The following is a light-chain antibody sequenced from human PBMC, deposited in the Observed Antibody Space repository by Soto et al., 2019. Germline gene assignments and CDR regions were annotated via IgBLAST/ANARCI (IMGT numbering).Light chain of an antibody. CDR3: QQYGTSPT. V-gene: IGKV3-20*01. J-gene: IGKJ1*01. CDR2: GAS. CDR1: QSVSSSY. Sequence: EIVMTQSPAALSVSPGARAILSCRARQSVSSSYLVWYQQKPGQAPRLLIYGASNRATGIPDRFSGSGSGTDFTLTISRLEPEDAAVYYCQQYGTSPTFGQGTKVDI.